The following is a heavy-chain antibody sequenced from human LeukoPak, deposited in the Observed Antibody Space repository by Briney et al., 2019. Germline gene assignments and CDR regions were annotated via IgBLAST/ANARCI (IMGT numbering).Heavy chain of an antibody. CDR3: ARDGGY. J-gene: IGHJ4*02. CDR2: IYYSGST. Sequence: PSETLSLTCTVSGGSISNYYWSWIRQPPGKGLEWIGYIYYSGSTYYNPSLKSRVTISVDTSKNQFSLKLSSVTAADTAVYYCARDGGYWGQGTLVTVSS. D-gene: IGHD4-23*01. V-gene: IGHV4-59*12. CDR1: GGSISNYY.